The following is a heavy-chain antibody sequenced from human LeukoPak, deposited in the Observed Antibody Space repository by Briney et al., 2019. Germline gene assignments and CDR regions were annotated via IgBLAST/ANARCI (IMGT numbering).Heavy chain of an antibody. CDR2: IYHSGST. J-gene: IGHJ4*02. CDR1: GGSISSGGDS. V-gene: IGHV4-30-2*01. D-gene: IGHD5-12*01. Sequence: PSQTLSLTCAVSGGSISSGGDSWSWIRQPPGKGREWIGYIYHSGSTYYNPSLESRVTISVDRSKNQFSLKLSSVTAADTAVYYCARERRYGYNYYFDYWGQGTLVTVSS. CDR3: ARERRYGYNYYFDY.